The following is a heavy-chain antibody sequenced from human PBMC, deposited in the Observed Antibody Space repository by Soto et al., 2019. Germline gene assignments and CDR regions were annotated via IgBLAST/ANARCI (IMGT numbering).Heavy chain of an antibody. D-gene: IGHD5-12*01. Sequence: GGSLRLSCAASGFTFSSYSMNWVRQAPGKGLEWVSSISSSSSYIYYADSVKGRFTISRDNAKNSLYLQMNSLRAEDTAVYYCARDKNIVATIGMNWFDPWGQGTLVTVSS. CDR2: ISSSSSYI. CDR1: GFTFSSYS. J-gene: IGHJ5*02. CDR3: ARDKNIVATIGMNWFDP. V-gene: IGHV3-21*01.